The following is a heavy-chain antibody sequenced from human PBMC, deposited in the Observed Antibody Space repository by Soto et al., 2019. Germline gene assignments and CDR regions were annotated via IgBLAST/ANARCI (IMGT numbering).Heavy chain of an antibody. CDR3: ARDGDWNLDYYYYMDV. V-gene: IGHV3-33*01. CDR2: IWYDGSNK. D-gene: IGHD1-1*01. CDR1: GFTFSSYG. J-gene: IGHJ6*03. Sequence: GGSLRLSCAASGFTFSSYGMHWVRQAPGKGLEWVAVIWYDGSNKYYADSVKGRFTISRDNSKNTLYLQMNSLRAEDTAVYYCARDGDWNLDYYYYMDVWGKGTTVTVSS.